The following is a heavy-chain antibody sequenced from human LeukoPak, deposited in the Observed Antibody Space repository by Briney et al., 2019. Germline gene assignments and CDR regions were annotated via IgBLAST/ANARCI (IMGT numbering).Heavy chain of an antibody. Sequence: RAGGSLRLSCAASGFTFSSYAMSWVRQAPGKGLEWVSAISGSGGSTYYADSVKGRFTISRDNAKNSLYLQMNSLRAEDTAVYYCARDLWFGELPQGWFDPWGQGTLVTVSS. CDR2: ISGSGGST. J-gene: IGHJ5*02. V-gene: IGHV3-23*01. CDR1: GFTFSSYA. CDR3: ARDLWFGELPQGWFDP. D-gene: IGHD3-10*01.